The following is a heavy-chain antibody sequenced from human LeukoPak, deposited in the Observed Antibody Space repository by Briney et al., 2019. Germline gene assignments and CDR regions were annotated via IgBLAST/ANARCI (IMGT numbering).Heavy chain of an antibody. CDR1: GGSISSSSYY. D-gene: IGHD3-10*01. CDR2: IYYSGST. CDR3: ARRKSRGFFDP. V-gene: IGHV4-39*01. Sequence: PSETLSLSCTVSGGSISSSSYYWGWIRQPPGKGLEWIGSIYYSGSTYYNPSLVSRVTISVDTSKNQFSLKLSSVTAADTAVYYCARRKSRGFFDPWGQGTVVTVSS. J-gene: IGHJ5*02.